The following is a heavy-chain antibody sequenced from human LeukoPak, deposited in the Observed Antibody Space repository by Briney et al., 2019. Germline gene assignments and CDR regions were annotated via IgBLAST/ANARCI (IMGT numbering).Heavy chain of an antibody. CDR2: IKQDGSEK. CDR3: ARDGPTVAGMRLVYFQH. CDR1: GFTFSSYW. D-gene: IGHD6-19*01. Sequence: GRSLRLSCAASGFTFSSYWMSWVRQAPGKGLEWVANIKQDGSEKYYVDSVKGRFTISRDNAKNSLYLQMNSLRAEDTAVYYCARDGPTVAGMRLVYFQHWGQGTLVNVSS. V-gene: IGHV3-7*01. J-gene: IGHJ1*01.